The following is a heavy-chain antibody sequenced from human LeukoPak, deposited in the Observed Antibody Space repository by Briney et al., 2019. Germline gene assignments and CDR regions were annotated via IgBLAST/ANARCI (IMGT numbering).Heavy chain of an antibody. V-gene: IGHV1-69*13. Sequence: SVKVSCKASGYTFTSYGISWVRQAPGQGLEWMGGIIPIFGTANYAQKFQGRVTITADESTSTAYMELSSLRSEDTAVYYCARTYYYDSSGHFDYWGQGTPVTVSS. J-gene: IGHJ4*02. CDR2: IIPIFGTA. CDR1: GYTFTSYG. CDR3: ARTYYYDSSGHFDY. D-gene: IGHD3-22*01.